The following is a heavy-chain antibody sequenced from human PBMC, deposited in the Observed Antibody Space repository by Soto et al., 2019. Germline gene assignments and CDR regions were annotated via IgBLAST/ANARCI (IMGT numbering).Heavy chain of an antibody. CDR3: ARVDCSGGSCYWVGAFDI. D-gene: IGHD2-15*01. V-gene: IGHV1-18*01. Sequence: ASVKVSCKASGYTLTSYGISWVRQSPGQGLEWMGWISAYNGNTNYAQKLQGRVTMATDTSTSTAYMELRSLRSDDTAVYYCARVDCSGGSCYWVGAFDIWGQGTMVTVSS. CDR2: ISAYNGNT. CDR1: GYTLTSYG. J-gene: IGHJ3*02.